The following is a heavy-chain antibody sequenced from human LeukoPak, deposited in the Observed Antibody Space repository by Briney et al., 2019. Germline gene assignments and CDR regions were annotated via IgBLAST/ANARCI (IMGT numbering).Heavy chain of an antibody. J-gene: IGHJ6*03. D-gene: IGHD6-19*01. CDR3: ARDEYSSAWGYYYSYYMDV. CDR1: GFTFSSYS. V-gene: IGHV3-21*06. Sequence: PGGSLRLSCAASGFTFSSYSMNWVRQAPGKGLEWVSSISSSSSYIYYADSVKGRFTISRDNAKNSLFLQLNSLRAEDTAVYYCARDEYSSAWGYYYSYYMDVWGQGTTVTVSS. CDR2: ISSSSSYI.